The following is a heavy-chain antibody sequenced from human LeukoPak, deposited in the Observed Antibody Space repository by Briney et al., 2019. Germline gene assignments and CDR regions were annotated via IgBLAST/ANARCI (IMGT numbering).Heavy chain of an antibody. CDR2: ISGSGVSGSGGSA. V-gene: IGHV3-23*01. Sequence: GGSLRLSCVAYEFTFSSYAMSWVRQAPGKGLEWVSGISGSGVSGSGGSANYADSVKGRFTISRDNSKNTLYLQMNSLRVEDTAVYYCAKLVTNAVDYWGQGTLVAVYS. CDR3: AKLVTNAVDY. J-gene: IGHJ4*02. CDR1: EFTFSSYA. D-gene: IGHD4-17*01.